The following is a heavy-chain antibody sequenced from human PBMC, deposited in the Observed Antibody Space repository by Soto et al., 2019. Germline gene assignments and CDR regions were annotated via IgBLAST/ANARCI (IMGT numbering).Heavy chain of an antibody. J-gene: IGHJ4*02. V-gene: IGHV1-69*13. CDR3: ARDKNYRITIFGVVEWYFDY. D-gene: IGHD3-3*01. Sequence: SVKVSCKASGGTFSSYAISWVRQAPGQGLEWMGGIIPIFGTANYAQKFQGRVTITADESTSTAYMELSSLRSEDTAVYYCARDKNYRITIFGVVEWYFDYWGQGALVTVSS. CDR1: GGTFSSYA. CDR2: IIPIFGTA.